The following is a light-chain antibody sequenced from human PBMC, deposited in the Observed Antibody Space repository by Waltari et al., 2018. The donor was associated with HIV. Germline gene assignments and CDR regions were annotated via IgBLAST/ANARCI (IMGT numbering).Light chain of an antibody. CDR2: DAS. V-gene: IGKV3-11*01. CDR1: QSVSSY. CDR3: QQRSNWPPRNT. Sequence: EIVLTQSPATLSLSPGDRATLSRRASQSVSSYLAWYQQKPGQAPRLLIYDASNRATGIPARFSGSASGTDFTLTISSLEPEDFAVYYCQQRSNWPPRNTFGQGTKLEIK. J-gene: IGKJ2*01.